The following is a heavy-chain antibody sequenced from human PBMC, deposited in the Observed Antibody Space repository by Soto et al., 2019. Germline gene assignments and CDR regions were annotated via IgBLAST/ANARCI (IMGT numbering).Heavy chain of an antibody. CDR1: GFTVSSNY. CDR2: IYSGGST. Sequence: EVQLVESGGGLVQPGGSLRLSCAASGFTVSSNYMSWVRQAPGKGLEWVSVIYSGGSTYYADSVKGRFTISRDNSKNTLYLQMNSLRAEDTAVYYCARDLRSRIAAAGTAYDYWGQGTLVTVSS. J-gene: IGHJ4*02. D-gene: IGHD6-13*01. V-gene: IGHV3-66*01. CDR3: ARDLRSRIAAAGTAYDY.